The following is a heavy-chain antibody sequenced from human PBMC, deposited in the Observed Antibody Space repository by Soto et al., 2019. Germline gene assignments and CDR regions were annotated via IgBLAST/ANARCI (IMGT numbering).Heavy chain of an antibody. D-gene: IGHD6-13*01. CDR2: IIPMLAIT. CDR3: ALGSWSGETFDI. J-gene: IGHJ3*02. Sequence: QVQLVQSGAEVKKPGSSVKVSCKASGGTFNVYTIIWVRQAPGQGLEWMGRIIPMLAITNYAQRFQGRVRRTADTSTTTAYMELSSLTSEDTAVYYCALGSWSGETFDIWGQGTLVTVSS. V-gene: IGHV1-69*02. CDR1: GGTFNVYT.